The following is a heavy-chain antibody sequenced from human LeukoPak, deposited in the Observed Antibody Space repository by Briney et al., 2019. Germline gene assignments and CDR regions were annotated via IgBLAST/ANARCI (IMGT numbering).Heavy chain of an antibody. CDR1: GGSISSSSYY. CDR2: IYYSGST. CDR3: ARGITMVRGVWGSWFDP. D-gene: IGHD3-10*01. V-gene: IGHV4-39*01. J-gene: IGHJ5*02. Sequence: SETLSLTCTVSGGSISSSSYYWGWIRQPPGKGLEWIGSIYYSGSTYYNPSLKSRVTISVDTSKNQFPLKLSSVTAADTAVYYCARGITMVRGVWGSWFDPWGQGTLATVSS.